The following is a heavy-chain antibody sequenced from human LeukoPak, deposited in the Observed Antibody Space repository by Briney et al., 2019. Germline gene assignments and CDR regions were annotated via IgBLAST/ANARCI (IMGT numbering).Heavy chain of an antibody. V-gene: IGHV4-61*01. D-gene: IGHD4-17*01. CDR2: IYYSGRI. J-gene: IGHJ6*03. CDR1: GGSVSSGSYY. CDR3: ARDYGADYYYYYMDV. Sequence: RSETLSLPCTVSGGSVSSGSYYWSWIRQPPGKGLEWNGYIYYSGRINYNPSLKSRVTISIDTYKNQFSLKLSSVTAAETAVYYCARDYGADYYYYYMDVWGKGTTVTVSS.